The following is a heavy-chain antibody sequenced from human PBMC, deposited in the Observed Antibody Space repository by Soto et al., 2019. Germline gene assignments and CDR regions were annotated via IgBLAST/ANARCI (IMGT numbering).Heavy chain of an antibody. J-gene: IGHJ4*02. CDR1: GYTFSSYF. CDR2: ISAYNGNT. CDR3: ASARAPVDY. V-gene: IGHV1-18*01. D-gene: IGHD6-6*01. Sequence: QVQLVQSGAEVKKPGASVKVSCKASGYTFSSYFISWVRQAPGQGLEWMGWISAYNGNTNYAQNLQGRVTMTTDTYTSTAYMELRSRRSDATAVSYCASARAPVDYWGQGTLVSVSS.